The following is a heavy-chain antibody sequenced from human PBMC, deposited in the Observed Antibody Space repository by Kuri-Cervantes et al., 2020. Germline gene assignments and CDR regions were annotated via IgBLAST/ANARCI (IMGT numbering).Heavy chain of an antibody. CDR2: ISSGGRIQ. J-gene: IGHJ6*02. D-gene: IGHD2-2*01. V-gene: IGHV3-30*18. Sequence: GGSLRLSCAASGFTFSSYGMQWVRQAPGKGLEWVAFISSGGRIQHYADSVKGRFTISRDNSKNTLYLQMSSLRAEDTAVYYCAKDGGVVVPADHLYYYYGMDVWGQGTTVTVSS. CDR3: AKDGGVVVPADHLYYYYGMDV. CDR1: GFTFSSYG.